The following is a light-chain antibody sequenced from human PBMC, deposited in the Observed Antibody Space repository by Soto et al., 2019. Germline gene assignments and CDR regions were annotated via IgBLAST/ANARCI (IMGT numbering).Light chain of an antibody. Sequence: SYELTQPPSVSVSPGQTASITCSGDKLGDKYACWYQQTPGQPPVLLIYQDNKRPSGIPERFSGSNSGNTATLTISGTQAMDEADYYCQTWDSSTLYVFGTGTKVTVL. V-gene: IGLV3-1*01. CDR3: QTWDSSTLYV. CDR2: QDN. J-gene: IGLJ1*01. CDR1: KLGDKY.